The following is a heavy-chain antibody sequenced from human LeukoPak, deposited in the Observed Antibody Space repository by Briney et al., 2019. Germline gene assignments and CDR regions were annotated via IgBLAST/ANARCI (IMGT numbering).Heavy chain of an antibody. J-gene: IGHJ4*02. CDR1: GGSFSGYY. D-gene: IGHD3-22*01. Sequence: SETLSLTCAVYGGSFSGYYWSWIRQPPGKGLEWIGEINRSGSTNYNPSLKSRVTISVDTSKNQFSLKLSSVTAADTAVYYCARDSSGDFDYWGQGTLVTVSS. V-gene: IGHV4-34*01. CDR3: ARDSSGDFDY. CDR2: INRSGST.